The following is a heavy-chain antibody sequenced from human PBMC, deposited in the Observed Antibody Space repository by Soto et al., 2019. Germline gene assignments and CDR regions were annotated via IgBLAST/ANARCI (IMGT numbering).Heavy chain of an antibody. CDR2: IYYTGST. CDR1: GGSISSSTYY. V-gene: IGHV4-39*01. D-gene: IGHD6-13*01. J-gene: IGHJ6*02. CDR3: ASRGRAAVALRGMDV. Sequence: SETLSLTCTVSGGSISSSTYYWGWIRQPPGKGLECIGTIYYTGSTYYNPSLKSRVSISVDTSKNQFSLKLSSVTAADTAVYYCASRGRAAVALRGMDVWGQGTTVTVSS.